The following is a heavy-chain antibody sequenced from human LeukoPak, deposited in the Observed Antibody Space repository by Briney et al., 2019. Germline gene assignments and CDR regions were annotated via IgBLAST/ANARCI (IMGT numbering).Heavy chain of an antibody. Sequence: SETLSLTCAVYGGSFSGHYWSWIRQPPGKGLEWIGEINHSGSTNYNPSLKSRVTISVDTSKNQFSLKLSSVTAADTAVYYCARGRGGVRFRGLSGSYWFPYWGQGTLVTVSS. CDR2: INHSGST. J-gene: IGHJ4*02. V-gene: IGHV4-34*01. D-gene: IGHD1-26*01. CDR1: GGSFSGHY. CDR3: ARGRGGVRFRGLSGSYWFPY.